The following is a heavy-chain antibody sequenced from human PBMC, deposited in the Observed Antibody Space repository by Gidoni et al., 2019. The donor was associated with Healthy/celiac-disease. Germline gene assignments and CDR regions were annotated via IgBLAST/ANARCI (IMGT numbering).Heavy chain of an antibody. V-gene: IGHV3-23*01. CDR3: AKDLLRLGGSGPFDY. J-gene: IGHJ4*02. CDR1: GFPFSSYA. D-gene: IGHD3-10*01. Sequence: EVQLLESGGGLVQPGGSLSLPCAASGFPFSSYAMSWVRQAPGKGLEWVSAISGSGGSTYYADSVKGRFTISRDNSKNTLYLQMNSLRAEDTAVYYCAKDLLRLGGSGPFDYWGQGTLVTVSS. CDR2: ISGSGGST.